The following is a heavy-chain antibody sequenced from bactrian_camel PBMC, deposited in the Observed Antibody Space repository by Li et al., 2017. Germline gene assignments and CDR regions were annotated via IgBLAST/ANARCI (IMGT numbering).Heavy chain of an antibody. CDR3: AAATLLRVACGVVAGTGEARYAY. Sequence: VQLVESGGGSVQSGGSLRLSCAASGITYSTYYMAWFRQAPGQEREGVASIDTDGNTKYEDSVKGRFTISKDISRDKPKNTLYLQMNSLKPEDTAMYYCAAATLLRVACGVVAGTGEARYAYWGQGTQVTVS. CDR2: IDTDGNT. J-gene: IGHJ4*01. D-gene: IGHD6*01. V-gene: IGHV3S53*01. CDR1: GITYSTYY.